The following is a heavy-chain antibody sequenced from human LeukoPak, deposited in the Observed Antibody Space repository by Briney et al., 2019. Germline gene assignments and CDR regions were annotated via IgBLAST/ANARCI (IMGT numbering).Heavy chain of an antibody. CDR2: ISGSGGST. V-gene: IGHV3-23*01. CDR3: AKDLSGSPGFDY. CDR1: GFTFSSYA. Sequence: GRSLRLSCAASGFTFSSYAMSWVRQAPGKGLEWVSAISGSGGSTYYADSVKGRFTISRDNSKNTLYLQMNSLRAEDTAVYYCAKDLSGSPGFDYWGQGTLVTVSS. J-gene: IGHJ4*02. D-gene: IGHD1-26*01.